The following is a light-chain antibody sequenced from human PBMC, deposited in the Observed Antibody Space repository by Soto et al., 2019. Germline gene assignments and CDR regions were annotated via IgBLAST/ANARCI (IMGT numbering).Light chain of an antibody. CDR1: QSVRSY. J-gene: IGKJ4*01. CDR3: QQHNNWPPT. Sequence: EIVLTQSPATLSLSPGERATLSCRASQSVRSYLAWYQQKPGQGPRLLIYDASNRATGIPARFGGSGSGTDFTLTISRLEPEDFAVYYCQQHNNWPPTFGGGTKVEIK. V-gene: IGKV3-11*01. CDR2: DAS.